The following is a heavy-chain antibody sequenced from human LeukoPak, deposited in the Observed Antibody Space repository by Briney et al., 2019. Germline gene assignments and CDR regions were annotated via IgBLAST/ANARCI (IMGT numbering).Heavy chain of an antibody. CDR2: ISGSVGIT. J-gene: IGHJ4*02. V-gene: IGHV3-23*01. D-gene: IGHD3-3*01. CDR3: AKDTAIARFLEWLLFFDY. CDR1: GFTFSSYD. Sequence: GGALRLSCAASGFTFSSYDMRWVGQAPGKGGEGGAAISGSVGITYYADSLTGRFTISRDNSKHPLYLQMNSLTAEHTAVYYCAKDTAIARFLEWLLFFDYWGQGTLVTVSS.